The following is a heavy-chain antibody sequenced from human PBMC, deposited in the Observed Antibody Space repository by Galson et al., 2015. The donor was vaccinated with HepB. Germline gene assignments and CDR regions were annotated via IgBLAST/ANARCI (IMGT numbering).Heavy chain of an antibody. D-gene: IGHD6-13*01. CDR2: ISYDGSNK. CDR1: GFTFSSYG. Sequence: SLRLSCAASGFTFSSYGMHWVRQAPGKGLEWVAVISYDGSNKYYADSVKGRFTISRDNSKNTLYLQMNSLRAEDTAVYYCAKDGDFGQQLLYYYFDYWGQGTLVTVSS. CDR3: AKDGDFGQQLLYYYFDY. J-gene: IGHJ4*02. V-gene: IGHV3-30*18.